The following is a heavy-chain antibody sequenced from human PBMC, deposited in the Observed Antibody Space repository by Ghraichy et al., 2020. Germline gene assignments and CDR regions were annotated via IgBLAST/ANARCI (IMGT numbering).Heavy chain of an antibody. D-gene: IGHD2-2*01. J-gene: IGHJ4*02. CDR2: IYSGGST. Sequence: GGSLRLACAASGFTVSSNYMSWVRQAPGKGLEWVSVIYSGGSTSYAASLKGRFTISRDNSQNTLYLQMNSLRADDTAMYYCASSRSVPAAINRLDYWGQGTLVTVSS. CDR3: ASSRSVPAAINRLDY. CDR1: GFTVSSNY. V-gene: IGHV3-53*01.